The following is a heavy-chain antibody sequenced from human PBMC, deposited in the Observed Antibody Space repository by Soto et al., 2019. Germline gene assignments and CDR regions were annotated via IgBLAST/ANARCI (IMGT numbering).Heavy chain of an antibody. CDR3: AAGAEGATGVH. CDR2: IWYDASKQ. V-gene: IGHV3-33*01. CDR1: GFSVSVYG. Sequence: QVQLVESGGGVVQPGRSLRLSCETSGFSVSVYGMHWVRQAPATGLEWVAVIWYDASKQFYAASVEGGFTITRDNSKAILYPQMNSLRAEDTAVYYFAAGAEGATGVHWGQGPLVTVSS. J-gene: IGHJ4*02. D-gene: IGHD2-15*01.